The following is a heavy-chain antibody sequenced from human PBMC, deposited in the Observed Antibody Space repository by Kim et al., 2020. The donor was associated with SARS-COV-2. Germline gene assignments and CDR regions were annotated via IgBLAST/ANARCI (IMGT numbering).Heavy chain of an antibody. D-gene: IGHD4-17*01. CDR3: ANSVDYGDYVGY. CDR1: GFTFSRYG. Sequence: GGSLRLSCAASGFTFSRYGMHWVRQAPGKGLEWVAVISYDGSNKYYADSVKGRFTISRDNSKNTLYLQMNSLRAEDTAVYYCANSVDYGDYVGYWGQGTLVTVSS. CDR2: ISYDGSNK. V-gene: IGHV3-30*18. J-gene: IGHJ4*02.